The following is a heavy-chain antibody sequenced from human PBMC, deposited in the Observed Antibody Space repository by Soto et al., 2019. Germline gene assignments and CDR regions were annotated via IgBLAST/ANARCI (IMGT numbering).Heavy chain of an antibody. Sequence: EVQLVESGGGLIQPGGSLRLSCAASGFTVSNNFLSWVRQAPGKGLQWVSLIYSGGSTYYADSVKGRFTISRDNAKNTPYLQMNSLRAEDTAVYYCARGRFYYDSSGLHNDAFDIWGQGTMVTVSS. J-gene: IGHJ3*02. D-gene: IGHD3-22*01. V-gene: IGHV3-53*01. CDR2: IYSGGST. CDR1: GFTVSNNF. CDR3: ARGRFYYDSSGLHNDAFDI.